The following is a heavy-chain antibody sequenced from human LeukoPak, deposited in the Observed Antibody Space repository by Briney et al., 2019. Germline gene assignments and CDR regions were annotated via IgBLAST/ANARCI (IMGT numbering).Heavy chain of an antibody. V-gene: IGHV4-39*07. CDR1: GGSISSSSYY. Sequence: KTSETLSLTCTVSGGSISSSSYYWGWIRQPPGKGLEWIGSIYYSGSTYYNPSLKSRVTISVDTSKNQFSLKLSSVTAADTAVYYCARAQYQLLSDWFDPWGQGTLVTVSS. CDR2: IYYSGST. CDR3: ARAQYQLLSDWFDP. J-gene: IGHJ5*02. D-gene: IGHD2-2*01.